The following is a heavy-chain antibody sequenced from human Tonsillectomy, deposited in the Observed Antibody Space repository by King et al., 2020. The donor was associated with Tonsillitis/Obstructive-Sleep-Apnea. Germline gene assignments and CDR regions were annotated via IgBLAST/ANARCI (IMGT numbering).Heavy chain of an antibody. CDR2: IDPSDSYT. CDR3: ARSVVHQYYYYGMDG. V-gene: IGHV5-10-1*03. Sequence: VQLVQSGAEVKKPGESLRISCKGSGYTFTSYWLSWVRQMPGKGLEWMGRIDPSDSYTNYSPSFQGHVTISADKSISTAYLQWSSLMASDTAMYYCARSVVHQYYYYGMDGWGQGTTVTVSS. J-gene: IGHJ6*02. CDR1: GYTFTSYW. D-gene: IGHD2-8*01.